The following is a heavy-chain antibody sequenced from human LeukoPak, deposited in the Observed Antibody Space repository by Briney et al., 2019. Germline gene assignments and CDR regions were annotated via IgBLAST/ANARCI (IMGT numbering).Heavy chain of an antibody. CDR3: ARDGVSSSWTYYYYYGMDV. V-gene: IGHV4-4*07. D-gene: IGHD6-13*01. CDR1: GGSISSYY. CDR2: IYTSGST. J-gene: IGHJ6*02. Sequence: SETLSLTCTVSGGSISSYYWSWIRQPAGKGLEWIGRIYTSGSTYYNPSLKSRVTMSVDTSKNQFSLKLSSVTAADTAVYYCARDGVSSSWTYYYYYGMDVWGQGTTVTVSS.